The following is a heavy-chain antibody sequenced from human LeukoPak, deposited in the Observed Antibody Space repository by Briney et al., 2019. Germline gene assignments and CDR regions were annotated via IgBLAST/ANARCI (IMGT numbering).Heavy chain of an antibody. CDR3: ARAPRSCGGDCYYLDNWFDP. V-gene: IGHV3-21*01. CDR2: ISSSSYI. Sequence: PGGSLRLSCAASGFTFSSYSMNWVRQAPGKGLEWVSSISSSSYIYYADSVKGRFTISRDNAKNSLYLQMNSLRAEDTAVYYCARAPRSCGGDCYYLDNWFDPWGQGTLVTVSS. D-gene: IGHD2-21*02. CDR1: GFTFSSYS. J-gene: IGHJ5*02.